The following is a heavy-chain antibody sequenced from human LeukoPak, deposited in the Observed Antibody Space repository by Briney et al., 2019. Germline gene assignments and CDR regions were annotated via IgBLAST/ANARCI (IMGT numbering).Heavy chain of an antibody. J-gene: IGHJ4*02. Sequence: GRSLRLSCAASGFTFSSYGMHWVRQAPGKGLEWVAVISYDGSNKYYADSVKGRFTISRDNSKNTLYLQMNSLRAEDTAVYYCAKWGMSYYGSGSYYGFDYWGQGTLVTVSS. V-gene: IGHV3-30*18. D-gene: IGHD3-10*01. CDR1: GFTFSSYG. CDR2: ISYDGSNK. CDR3: AKWGMSYYGSGSYYGFDY.